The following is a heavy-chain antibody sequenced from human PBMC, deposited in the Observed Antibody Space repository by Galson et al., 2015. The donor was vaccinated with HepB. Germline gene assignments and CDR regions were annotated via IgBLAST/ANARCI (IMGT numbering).Heavy chain of an antibody. CDR1: GGTFSSYA. V-gene: IGHV1-69*04. Sequence: SCKASGGTFSSYAISWVRQAPGQGLEWMGRIIPILGIANYAQKFQGRVTITADKSTSTAYMELSSLRSEDTAVYYCARASSSMVRGVIVAFDIWGQGTMVTVSS. CDR2: IIPILGIA. J-gene: IGHJ3*02. D-gene: IGHD3-10*01. CDR3: ARASSSMVRGVIVAFDI.